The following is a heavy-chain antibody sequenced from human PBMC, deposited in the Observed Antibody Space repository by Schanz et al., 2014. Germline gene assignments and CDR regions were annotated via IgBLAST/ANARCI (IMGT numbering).Heavy chain of an antibody. J-gene: IGHJ5*02. D-gene: IGHD3-10*01. Sequence: GQLVESGGGVVQPGKSLRLSCATSGFIFRSFGIHWVRQAPGKGLEWVANIKHDGSVKDYVDSVEGRFTISRDNAKNSLYLQMNSLRAEDTALYYCARPALWFGDNCFDPWGQGTLVTVSS. CDR1: GFIFRSFG. V-gene: IGHV3-7*03. CDR2: IKHDGSVK. CDR3: ARPALWFGDNCFDP.